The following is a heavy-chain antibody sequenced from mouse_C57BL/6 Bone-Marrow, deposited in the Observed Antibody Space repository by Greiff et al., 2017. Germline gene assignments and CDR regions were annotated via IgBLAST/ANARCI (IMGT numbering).Heavy chain of an antibody. Sequence: VKLQESGAELVKPGASVKISCKASGYAFSRYWMNWVKQRPGKGLEWIGQIYPGDGDTNYNGKFKGKATLTADKSSSTAYMQLSSLTSEYSAVYFCARRGSSSAMDYWGQGTSVTVSS. J-gene: IGHJ4*01. D-gene: IGHD1-1*01. CDR3: ARRGSSSAMDY. V-gene: IGHV1-80*01. CDR2: IYPGDGDT. CDR1: GYAFSRYW.